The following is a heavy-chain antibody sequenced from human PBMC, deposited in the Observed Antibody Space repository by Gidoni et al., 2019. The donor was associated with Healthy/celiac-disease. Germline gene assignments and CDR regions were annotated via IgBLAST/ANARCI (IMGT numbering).Heavy chain of an antibody. CDR2: IIPILGIA. CDR1: GGTFSSYA. V-gene: IGHV1-69*09. CDR3: ARDRGSGSYRDDY. D-gene: IGHD3-10*01. Sequence: QVQLVQSGAEVKKPGSSVKVSCKASGGTFSSYAISWVRQAPGQGLEWMGRIIPILGIANYAQKFQGRVTITADKSTSTAYMELSSLRSEDTAVYYCARDRGSGSYRDDYWGQGTLVTVSS. J-gene: IGHJ4*02.